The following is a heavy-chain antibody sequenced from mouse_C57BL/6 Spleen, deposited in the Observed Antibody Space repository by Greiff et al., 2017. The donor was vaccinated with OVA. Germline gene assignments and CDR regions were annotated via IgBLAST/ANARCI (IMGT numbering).Heavy chain of an antibody. CDR3: TRNYDGYFSWFAY. J-gene: IGHJ3*01. CDR1: GYTFTDYE. CDR2: IDPETGGT. D-gene: IGHD2-3*01. V-gene: IGHV1-15*01. Sequence: VQLQQSGAELVRPGASVTLSCKASGYTFTDYEMHWVKQTPVHGLEWIGAIDPETGGTAYNQKFKGKAILTADKSSSTAYMELRGLTSEDSAVYYCTRNYDGYFSWFAYWGQGTLVTVSA.